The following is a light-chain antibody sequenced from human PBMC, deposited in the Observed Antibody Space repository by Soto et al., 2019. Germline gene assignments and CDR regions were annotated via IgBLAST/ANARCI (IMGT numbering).Light chain of an antibody. Sequence: QSALTQPPSASGSPGQSVTNSCTGTSSDVGRYNYVSWYQQHPGKAPKLMIYEVTKRPSGVPDRFSGSKSGNTASLTVSGLQAEDEADYYCSSYAGSNNLFGGGTKLTVL. CDR1: SSDVGRYNY. CDR2: EVT. J-gene: IGLJ2*01. CDR3: SSYAGSNNL. V-gene: IGLV2-8*01.